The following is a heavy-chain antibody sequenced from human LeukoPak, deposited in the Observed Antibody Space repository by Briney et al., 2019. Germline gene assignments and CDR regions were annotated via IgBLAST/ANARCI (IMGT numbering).Heavy chain of an antibody. Sequence: ASVNVSCKASGYTFSIYGISWVRQAPGKGLEGMGWISAYNGNTNYAQKLQGRVTMTTDTSTSTAYMELRSLRSDDTAVYYCASMYSSGWYVDYWGQGTLVTVSS. J-gene: IGHJ4*02. CDR2: ISAYNGNT. D-gene: IGHD6-19*01. CDR1: GYTFSIYG. V-gene: IGHV1-18*01. CDR3: ASMYSSGWYVDY.